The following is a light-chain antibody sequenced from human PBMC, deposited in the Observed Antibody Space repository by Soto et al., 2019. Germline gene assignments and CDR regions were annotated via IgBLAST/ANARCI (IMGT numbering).Light chain of an antibody. CDR1: QGISSY. V-gene: IGKV1-9*01. Sequence: IQLTQSPSSLSASVGDRVTITCRASQGISSYLAWYQQKPGKAPKLLIYAASNLQSGVPSRFSGSGSGTDFTLTSSSMQTEDVANYYCQQLNSYRRTFGQGTKVDIK. J-gene: IGKJ1*01. CDR2: AAS. CDR3: QQLNSYRRT.